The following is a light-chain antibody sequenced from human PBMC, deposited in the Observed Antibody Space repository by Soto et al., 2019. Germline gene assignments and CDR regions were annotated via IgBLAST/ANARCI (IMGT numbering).Light chain of an antibody. CDR3: HQYDNWPPLT. CDR2: SAS. J-gene: IGKJ4*01. V-gene: IGKV3-15*01. CDR1: HSVSRN. Sequence: EIVLTQSPATLSVSQGERATLSCRASHSVSRNLAWYQQKHGQTPRLLIYSASTRATDIPARFSGSGSGTEFTLTISSLQSADFAVYCCHQYDNWPPLTFGGGTKVEI.